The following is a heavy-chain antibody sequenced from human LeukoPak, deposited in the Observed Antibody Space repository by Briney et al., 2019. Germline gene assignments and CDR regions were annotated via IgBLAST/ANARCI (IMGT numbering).Heavy chain of an antibody. J-gene: IGHJ4*02. Sequence: GGSLRLSCAASGLTFSDYYMSWIRQAPGKGLEWVSYISSSSSYTNYADSVKGRFTISRDNAKNSLYLQMNSLRAEDTAVYYCARGGYSGYDWVDYWGQGTLVTASS. V-gene: IGHV3-11*05. CDR3: ARGGYSGYDWVDY. D-gene: IGHD5-12*01. CDR1: GLTFSDYY. CDR2: ISSSSSYT.